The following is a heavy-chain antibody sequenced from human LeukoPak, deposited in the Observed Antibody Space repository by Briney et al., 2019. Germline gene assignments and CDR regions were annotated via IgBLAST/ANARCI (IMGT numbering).Heavy chain of an antibody. J-gene: IGHJ4*02. CDR1: GFTFSSYG. CDR2: ISGSSRHK. Sequence: PGRFLRLPCAASGFTFSSYGMNWVRQAPGKGLEWVSSISGSSRHKYYADSVKGRFTISRDNAKNSLYLQMNSLRAEDTAVYYCARTANFAAGYYIDYWGQGTLVTVSS. CDR3: ARTANFAAGYYIDY. D-gene: IGHD6-13*01. V-gene: IGHV3-21*01.